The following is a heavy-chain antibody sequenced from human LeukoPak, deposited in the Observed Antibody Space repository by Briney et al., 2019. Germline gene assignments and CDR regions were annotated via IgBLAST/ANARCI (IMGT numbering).Heavy chain of an antibody. V-gene: IGHV4-39*01. J-gene: IGHJ5*02. CDR3: ARRITIFGVVIPHNWFDP. D-gene: IGHD3-3*01. Sequence: PSETLSLTCTVSGGSISSSSYYWGWIRQPPGKGLEWIGSIYYSGSTYYSPSLKSRVTISVDTSKNQFSLKLSSVTAADTAVYYCARRITIFGVVIPHNWFDPWGQGTLVTVSS. CDR1: GGSISSSSYY. CDR2: IYYSGST.